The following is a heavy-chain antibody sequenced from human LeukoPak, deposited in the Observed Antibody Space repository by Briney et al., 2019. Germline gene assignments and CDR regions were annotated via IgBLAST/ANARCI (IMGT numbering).Heavy chain of an antibody. CDR1: GGSISSSSYY. CDR3: ARLPVAGTGY. D-gene: IGHD6-19*01. CDR2: FYYSGST. J-gene: IGHJ4*02. Sequence: SETLSLTCTVSGGSISSSSYYWGWIRQPPGKGLEWIGNFYYSGSTYYNPSLENRVTISVDTSKNQFSLRLTSVTAADTAVYYCARLPVAGTGYWGQGTLVTVSS. V-gene: IGHV4-39*01.